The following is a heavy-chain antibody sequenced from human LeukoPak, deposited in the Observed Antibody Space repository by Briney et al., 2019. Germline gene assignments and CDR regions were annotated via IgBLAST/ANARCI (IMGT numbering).Heavy chain of an antibody. CDR3: ARGAAWIQLWRSYYFDY. J-gene: IGHJ4*02. V-gene: IGHV4-34*01. CDR1: GGSFSGYY. CDR2: INHSGST. D-gene: IGHD5-18*01. Sequence: PSETLSLTCAVYGGSFSGYYWSWIRQPLGKGLEWIGEINHSGSTNYNPSLKSRVTISVDTSKNQSSLKLSSVTAADTAVYYCARGAAWIQLWRSYYFDYWGQGTLVTVSS.